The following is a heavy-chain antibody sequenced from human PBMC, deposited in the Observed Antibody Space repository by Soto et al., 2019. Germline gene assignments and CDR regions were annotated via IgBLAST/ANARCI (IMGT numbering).Heavy chain of an antibody. CDR1: GYTFTSYA. V-gene: IGHV1-3*01. CDR2: INAGNGNT. D-gene: IGHD2-15*01. J-gene: IGHJ4*02. CDR3: ARVSKGSLTYSPSLGSGGRCLGY. Sequence: QVQLVQSGAEVKKPGASVKVSCKASGYTFTSYAMHWVRQAPGQRLEWMGWINAGNGNTKYSQKFQGRVTIIRDTSPSTDDMELSSLRSEATAVYFCARVSKGSLTYSPSLGSGGRCLGYWGQGNLFTVSS.